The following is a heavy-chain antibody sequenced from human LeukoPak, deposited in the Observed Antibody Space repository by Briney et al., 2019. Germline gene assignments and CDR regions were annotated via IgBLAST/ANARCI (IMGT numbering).Heavy chain of an antibody. CDR3: ARHLLDGAVTTALDY. V-gene: IGHV5-51*01. J-gene: IGHJ4*02. CDR1: GYSFSSPR. CDR2: IYPGDSDT. D-gene: IGHD4-17*01. Sequence: GESLKISCKSSGYSFSSPRIAWVGQMPGKGLEWMGVIYPGDSDTRYSPSFQGQVTISADKSISTAYLQWSSLKASDTAMYYCARHLLDGAVTTALDYWGQGTLATVSS.